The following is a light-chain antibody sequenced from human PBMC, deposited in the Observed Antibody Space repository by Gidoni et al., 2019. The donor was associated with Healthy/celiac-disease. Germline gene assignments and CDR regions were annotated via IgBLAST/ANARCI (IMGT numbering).Light chain of an antibody. CDR1: QSVSSY. CDR2: DAS. J-gene: IGKJ4*01. CDR3: QQRSNWPLT. Sequence: ELVFTQSPATLSLSPGERATLSCRASQSVSSYLAWYQQKPGQAPRLLIYDASNRATGIPARCSGSGSGTDFTLTISSREPEDFAVYYCQQRSNWPLTFGGGTKVEIK. V-gene: IGKV3-11*01.